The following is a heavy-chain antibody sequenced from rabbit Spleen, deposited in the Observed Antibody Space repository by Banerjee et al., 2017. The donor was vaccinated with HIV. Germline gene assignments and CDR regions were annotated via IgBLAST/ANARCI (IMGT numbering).Heavy chain of an antibody. J-gene: IGHJ6*01. CDR3: ARDGIGSSDYYYYGMDL. CDR2: IYGGSSGTT. D-gene: IGHD8-1*01. CDR1: GFSFSSSYY. V-gene: IGHV1S40*01. Sequence: QSLEESGGGLVQPEGSLTLTCTASGFSFSSSYYMCWVRQAPGKGLEWIACIYGGSSGTTYYASWAKGRFTISKTSSSTVDLKMTSLTAADTATYFCARDGIGSSDYYYYGMDLWGPGTLVTVS.